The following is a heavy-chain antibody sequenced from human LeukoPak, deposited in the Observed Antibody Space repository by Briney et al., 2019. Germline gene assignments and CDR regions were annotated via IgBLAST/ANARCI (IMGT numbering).Heavy chain of an antibody. J-gene: IGHJ4*02. D-gene: IGHD3-22*01. CDR1: GFTFSSYA. CDR3: AKGSYYDSSGSFYFDY. CDR2: ISGSGGNT. Sequence: GGSLRLSCAASGFTFSSYAMSWVLQAPGKGLEWVSGISGSGGNTYYADSVKGRFTISRDNSKNTLYVQVNSLGTEDTAAYYCAKGSYYDSSGSFYFDYWGQGTLVTVSS. V-gene: IGHV3-23*01.